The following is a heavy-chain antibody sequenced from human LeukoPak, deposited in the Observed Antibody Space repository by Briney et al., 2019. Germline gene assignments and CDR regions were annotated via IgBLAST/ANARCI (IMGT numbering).Heavy chain of an antibody. D-gene: IGHD3-10*01. CDR1: GGSVSSNNW. CDR2: IHHSGNT. Sequence: SETLSLTCAVSGGSVSSNNWWNWVRQSPGKGLEWIGEIHHSGNTNYNPSLKSRVTISVDKSKNQFSLKLSSVTAADTAVYYCARGYGSGSYHPRPFDYWGQGTLVTVSS. CDR3: ARGYGSGSYHPRPFDY. J-gene: IGHJ4*02. V-gene: IGHV4-4*02.